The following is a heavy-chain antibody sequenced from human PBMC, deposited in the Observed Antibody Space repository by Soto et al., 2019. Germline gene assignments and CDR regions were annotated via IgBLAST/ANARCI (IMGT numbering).Heavy chain of an antibody. D-gene: IGHD2-8*01. CDR2: MNPNSGNT. Sequence: ASVTVSCKASGYTFTSYDINWVRQATGQGLEWMGWMNPNSGNTGYAQKFQGRVTMTRNTSISTAYMELSSLRSEDTAVYYCSQRRYCTNGVCYTGGMGDAFDIWGQGTMVTVSS. J-gene: IGHJ3*02. CDR3: SQRRYCTNGVCYTGGMGDAFDI. CDR1: GYTFTSYD. V-gene: IGHV1-8*01.